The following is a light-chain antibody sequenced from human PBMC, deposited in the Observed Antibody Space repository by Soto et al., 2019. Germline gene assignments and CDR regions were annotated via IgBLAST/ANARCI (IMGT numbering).Light chain of an antibody. V-gene: IGKV3-20*01. CDR3: KQYGSPGT. CDR1: QTIRNNY. Sequence: EFVLTQSPGTLSLSPGDRATLSCRASQTIRNNYLAWYQQKPGQAPRLLIYAASNRATGIHASFSGSGSGTEFPLTISSLEPEDFAVYYCKQYGSPGTFGQGTQVDIK. CDR2: AAS. J-gene: IGKJ1*01.